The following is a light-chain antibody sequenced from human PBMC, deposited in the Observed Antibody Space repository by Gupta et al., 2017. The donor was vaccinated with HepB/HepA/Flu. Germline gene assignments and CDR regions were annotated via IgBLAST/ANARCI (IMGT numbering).Light chain of an antibody. V-gene: IGKV1-39*01. Sequence: ASQSISSYLNWYQQKPGKAPKPLIYAASSLQSGVPSRFSGSGSGTDFTLNISSLQPEDFATYYCQQCYSTLWTFGPGTKVEIK. CDR3: QQCYSTLWT. CDR1: QSISSY. J-gene: IGKJ1*01. CDR2: AAS.